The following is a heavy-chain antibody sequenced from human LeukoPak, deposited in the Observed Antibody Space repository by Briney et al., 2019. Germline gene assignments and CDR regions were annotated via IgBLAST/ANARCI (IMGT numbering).Heavy chain of an antibody. J-gene: IGHJ4*02. CDR3: ARDTWGSSLDY. Sequence: GGSLRLSCAASGFTFSDYYMSWIRQAPGKGLEWVAVISYDGSNKYYADSVKGRFTISKDNSKNTLYLQMNSLRAEDTAVYYCARDTWGSSLDYWGQGTLVTVSS. D-gene: IGHD6-13*01. CDR1: GFTFSDYY. CDR2: ISYDGSNK. V-gene: IGHV3-30-3*01.